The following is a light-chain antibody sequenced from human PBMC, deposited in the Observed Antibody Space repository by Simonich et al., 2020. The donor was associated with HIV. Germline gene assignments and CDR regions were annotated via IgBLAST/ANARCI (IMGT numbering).Light chain of an antibody. J-gene: IGKJ3*01. CDR3: LQSIQLPRT. Sequence: EIVMTQSPATLSVSPGERATRSCRATQSVSSNLAWYQQKPGLAPRLLIYGASTRATGIPARFSGSGSGTDFTLKISRVEAEDVGVYYCLQSIQLPRTFGPGTKVDIK. CDR1: QSVSSN. V-gene: IGKV3-15*01. CDR2: GAS.